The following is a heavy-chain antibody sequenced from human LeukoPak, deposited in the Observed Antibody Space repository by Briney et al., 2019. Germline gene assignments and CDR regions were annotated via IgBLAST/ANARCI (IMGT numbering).Heavy chain of an antibody. D-gene: IGHD1-26*01. CDR1: GFTFSSYA. V-gene: IGHV3-23*01. CDR2: ISGSGGST. CDR3: AKDTGIVGATPWFDP. J-gene: IGHJ5*02. Sequence: GGSLRLSCAASGFTFSSYAMSWIRQAPGKGLEWVSAISGSGGSTYYADSVKGRFTISRDNSKNTLYLQMNSLRAEDTAVYYCAKDTGIVGATPWFDPWGQGTLVTVSS.